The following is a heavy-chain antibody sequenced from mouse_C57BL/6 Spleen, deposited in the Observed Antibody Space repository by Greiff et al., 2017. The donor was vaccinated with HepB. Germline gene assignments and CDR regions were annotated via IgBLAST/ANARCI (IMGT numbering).Heavy chain of an antibody. D-gene: IGHD1-1*01. Sequence: VQLQQPGAELVKPGASVKLSCKASGYTFTSYWMHWVKQRPGQGLEWIGMIHPNSGSTNYNEKFKSKATLTVDKSSSTAYMQLSSLTSEDSAVYYCARHYYGSHFDYWGQGTTLTVSS. J-gene: IGHJ2*01. V-gene: IGHV1-64*01. CDR2: IHPNSGST. CDR3: ARHYYGSHFDY. CDR1: GYTFTSYW.